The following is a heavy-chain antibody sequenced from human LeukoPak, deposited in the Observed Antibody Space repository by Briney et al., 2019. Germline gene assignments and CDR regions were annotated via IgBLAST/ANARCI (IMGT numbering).Heavy chain of an antibody. V-gene: IGHV3-53*01. Sequence: GGSLRLSCAASGIAIRSNYMTWVRQAPGQGLEWVSLVFNDGLTYYADSVKGRFTISRDNSKDTLYLQMNNLRVEDTAVYYCARVISGTMDYWGRGTLVTVSS. CDR1: GIAIRSNY. CDR2: VFNDGLT. CDR3: ARVISGTMDY. J-gene: IGHJ4*02. D-gene: IGHD3-10*01.